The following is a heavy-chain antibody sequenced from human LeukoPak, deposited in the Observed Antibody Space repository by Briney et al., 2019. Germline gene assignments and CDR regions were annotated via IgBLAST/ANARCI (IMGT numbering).Heavy chain of an antibody. J-gene: IGHJ4*02. Sequence: GESLKISCKGSGYSFTSYWIGWVRQKPGKGLEWMGIIYPGDSDTIYSPSFQGQVTISADKSITTAYLQWSSLKASDTAMYYCARVDRGVGQKCDYWGQGTLVTVSS. CDR1: GYSFTSYW. CDR3: ARVDRGVGQKCDY. D-gene: IGHD1-14*01. V-gene: IGHV5-51*01. CDR2: IYPGDSDT.